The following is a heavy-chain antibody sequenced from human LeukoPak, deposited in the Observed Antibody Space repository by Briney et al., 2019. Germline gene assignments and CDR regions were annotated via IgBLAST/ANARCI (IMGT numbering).Heavy chain of an antibody. D-gene: IGHD6-13*01. CDR1: GGSISSYY. CDR3: ASAYSSSWFDY. V-gene: IGHV4-59*08. J-gene: IGHJ4*02. Sequence: SETLSLTCTVSGGSISSYYWSRIRQPPGKGLEWIGYIYYSGSTNYNPSLKSRVTISVDTSKNQFSLKLSSVTAADTAVYYCASAYSSSWFDYWGQGTLVTVSS. CDR2: IYYSGST.